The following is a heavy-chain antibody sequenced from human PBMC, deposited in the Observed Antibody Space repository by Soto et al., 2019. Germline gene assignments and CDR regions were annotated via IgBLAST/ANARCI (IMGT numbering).Heavy chain of an antibody. J-gene: IGHJ3*02. V-gene: IGHV4-30-4*01. Sequence: QVQLQESGPGLVKPSQTLSLTCIVSGGSITSGDYYWSWIRQPPGKGLEWIGYIYHSGSTDYNPSLKSRVIISVDKSKNQFSLKLRSVTAADTAVYYCARSLGINDAFDIWGQGTMVTVSS. CDR3: ARSLGINDAFDI. CDR1: GGSITSGDYY. CDR2: IYHSGST.